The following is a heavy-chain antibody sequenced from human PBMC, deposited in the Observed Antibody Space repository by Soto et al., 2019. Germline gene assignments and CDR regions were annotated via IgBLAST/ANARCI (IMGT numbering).Heavy chain of an antibody. V-gene: IGHV3-21*01. CDR1: GFTFSSYS. CDR3: ARAPTVIYPDY. CDR2: ISSSSSYI. D-gene: IGHD4-17*01. Sequence: VGSLRLSCAASGFTFSSYSMNWVRQAPGKGLEWVSSISSSSSYIYYADSVKGRFTISRDNAKNSLYLQMNSLRAEDTAVYYCARAPTVIYPDYWGQGTLVTVSS. J-gene: IGHJ4*02.